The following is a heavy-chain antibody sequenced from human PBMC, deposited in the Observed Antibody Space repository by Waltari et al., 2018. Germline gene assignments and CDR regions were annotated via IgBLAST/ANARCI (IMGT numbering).Heavy chain of an antibody. V-gene: IGHV3-48*04. D-gene: IGHD1-26*01. CDR1: GFTFSSYR. CDR2: ISSSSSTI. Sequence: EVQLVESGGGLVQPGGSLRLSCAASGFTFSSYRMNGVRQAPGKGLGWVSYISSSSSTIYYADSVKSRLTISRDNAKNSLYLQMNSLRAEDTAVYYCARTLHMGRAWGQGTLVTVSS. CDR3: ARTLHMGRA. J-gene: IGHJ5*02.